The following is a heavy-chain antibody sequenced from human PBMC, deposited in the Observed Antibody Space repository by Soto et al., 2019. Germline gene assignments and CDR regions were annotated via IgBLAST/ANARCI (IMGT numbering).Heavy chain of an antibody. Sequence: GASVKVSCKASGYTFTSYYMHWVRQAPGQGLEWMGIINPSGGSTSYAQKFQGRVTMTRDTSTSTVYMELSSLRSEDTAVYYCARRGPCVPAAILVYYYYCMNVSGRGTTVTVSS. CDR1: GYTFTSYY. CDR2: INPSGGST. CDR3: ARRGPCVPAAILVYYYYCMNV. V-gene: IGHV1-46*01. J-gene: IGHJ6*02. D-gene: IGHD2-2*02.